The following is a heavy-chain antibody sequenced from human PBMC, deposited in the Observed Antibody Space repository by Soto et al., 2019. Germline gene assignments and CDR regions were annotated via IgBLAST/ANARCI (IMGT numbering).Heavy chain of an antibody. D-gene: IGHD2-2*01. V-gene: IGHV3-30*18. CDR3: AKGQHCSTTSCYFYFYGMDV. CDR2: ISYDGSNK. CDR1: GFIFNTYG. Sequence: QVQLVESGGGVVQPGRSLRLSCAASGFIFNTYGMHWVRQAPGKGLEWVAVISYDGSNKYYAGSVKGRLTISRDNSKNTLDLQMNSLRAEDTAVYYCAKGQHCSTTSCYFYFYGMDVWGQGTKVAVSS. J-gene: IGHJ6*02.